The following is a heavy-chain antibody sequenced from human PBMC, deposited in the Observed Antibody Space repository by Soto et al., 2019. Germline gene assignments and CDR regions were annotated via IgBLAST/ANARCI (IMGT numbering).Heavy chain of an antibody. CDR2: ISYDGSNK. Sequence: QVQLVESGGGVVQPGRSLRLSCAASGFTFSSYGMHWVRQAPGKGLEWVAGISYDGSNKYYADSVKGRFTISRDNSKNTLYLQMNSLRAEDTAVYYCAKGGGYYYGSGSHYYGMDVWGQGTTVTVSS. CDR1: GFTFSSYG. CDR3: AKGGGYYYGSGSHYYGMDV. V-gene: IGHV3-30*18. J-gene: IGHJ6*02. D-gene: IGHD3-10*01.